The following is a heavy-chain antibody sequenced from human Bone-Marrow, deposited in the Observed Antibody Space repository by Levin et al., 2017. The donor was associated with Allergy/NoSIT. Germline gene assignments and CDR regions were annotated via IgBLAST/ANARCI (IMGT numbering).Heavy chain of an antibody. V-gene: IGHV1-18*01. D-gene: IGHD3-3*01. Sequence: AGGSLRLSCKASGYTFSNFGVSWVRQAPGQGLEWMGWISAYNENTNKAQNLQGRVTMTTDTSTSTAYMELRSLRSDDTAVYYCARVHRFGVVMPVPLDYWGQGTLVTVSS. CDR1: GYTFSNFG. CDR2: ISAYNENT. CDR3: ARVHRFGVVMPVPLDY. J-gene: IGHJ4*02.